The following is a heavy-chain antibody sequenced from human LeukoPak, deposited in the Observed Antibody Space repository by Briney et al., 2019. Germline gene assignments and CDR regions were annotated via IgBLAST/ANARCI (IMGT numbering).Heavy chain of an antibody. J-gene: IGHJ5*02. CDR1: GFTLSSHS. D-gene: IGHD3-16*02. Sequence: PGGSLRLSCVVSGFTLSSHSMNWVRQAPGKGLEWVSSISSSSSYIYYTDSVEGRFTISRDNAKNSLYLQMNSLRAEDTAIYYCARAGFLITFGGVISWGQGTLVTVSS. CDR3: ARAGFLITFGGVIS. CDR2: ISSSSSYI. V-gene: IGHV3-21*01.